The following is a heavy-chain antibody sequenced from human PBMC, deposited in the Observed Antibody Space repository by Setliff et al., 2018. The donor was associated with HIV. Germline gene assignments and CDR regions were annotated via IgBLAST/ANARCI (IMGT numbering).Heavy chain of an antibody. V-gene: IGHV1-18*01. D-gene: IGHD2-2*01. CDR1: GYTFTSYG. CDR3: ARDPFCSSTSCDAVGGMDV. Sequence: ASVKVSCKASGYTFTSYGISWVRQAPGQGLERMGWISAYNGNTNYAQKLQGRVTMTTDTSTSTAYMELRSLRSDDTAVYYCARDPFCSSTSCDAVGGMDVWGQGTTVTVSS. J-gene: IGHJ6*02. CDR2: ISAYNGNT.